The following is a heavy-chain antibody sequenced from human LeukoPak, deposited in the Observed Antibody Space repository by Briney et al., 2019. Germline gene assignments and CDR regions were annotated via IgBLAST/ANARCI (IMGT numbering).Heavy chain of an antibody. CDR3: ARAPPIIGVAGSAFDV. Sequence: PSQTLSLTCTVSGGSIKSGGYYWRWLRQHPGEGLEWLGYVYYSGCTYYNPSLKSRISMSGDTSNNQFSLNLTSVTAADTAGYYCARAPPIIGVAGSAFDVWGQGTMVTVSS. CDR1: GGSIKSGGYY. D-gene: IGHD6-19*01. J-gene: IGHJ3*01. V-gene: IGHV4-31*03. CDR2: VYYSGCT.